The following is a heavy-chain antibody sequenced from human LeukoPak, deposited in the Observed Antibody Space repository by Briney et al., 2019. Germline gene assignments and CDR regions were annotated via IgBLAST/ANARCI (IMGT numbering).Heavy chain of an antibody. J-gene: IGHJ4*02. Sequence: ASVKVSRKASGYTFTTYGISWVRQARGQGLEWMGWIDASNGNTNYAQKVQGRVTITTDTSTTTAYMELRSLGFDDTAVYYCARDYHYVPDFWGQGTLVTVSS. CDR2: IDASNGNT. CDR3: ARDYHYVPDF. V-gene: IGHV1-18*01. D-gene: IGHD3-16*01. CDR1: GYTFTTYG.